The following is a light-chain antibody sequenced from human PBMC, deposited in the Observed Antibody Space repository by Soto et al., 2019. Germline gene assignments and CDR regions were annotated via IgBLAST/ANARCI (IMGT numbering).Light chain of an antibody. V-gene: IGLV1-40*01. J-gene: IGLJ2*01. CDR1: SSNIGAGYD. CDR2: GNS. CDR3: QSYASSLSGPVV. Sequence: QPVLTQPPSVSGAPGQRVTISCTGSSSNIGAGYDVHWYQQLPGTAPKLLIYGNSNRPSGVPDRFSGSKSGTSASLAITGLQVEDEADYYCQSYASSLSGPVVFGGGTKLTVL.